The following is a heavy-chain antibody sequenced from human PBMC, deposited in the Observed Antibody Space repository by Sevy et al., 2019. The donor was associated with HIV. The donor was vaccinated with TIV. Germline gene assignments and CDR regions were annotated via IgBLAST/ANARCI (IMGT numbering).Heavy chain of an antibody. CDR2: INSDGSST. CDR1: GFTFSSYW. D-gene: IGHD3-3*01. J-gene: IGHJ5*02. Sequence: GGSLRLSCAASGFTFSSYWMHWVRQAPGKGLVWVSRINSDGSSTSYADSVKGRFTISRDNAKNTLYLQMNSLRAEDTAMYYCARVDFWSGQGFDPWGQGTLVTVSS. CDR3: ARVDFWSGQGFDP. V-gene: IGHV3-74*01.